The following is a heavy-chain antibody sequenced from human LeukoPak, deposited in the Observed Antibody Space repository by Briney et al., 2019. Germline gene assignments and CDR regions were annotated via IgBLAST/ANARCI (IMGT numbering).Heavy chain of an antibody. V-gene: IGHV3-30*18. CDR3: AKVGREVDY. CDR2: ISYDGSNK. J-gene: IGHJ4*02. Sequence: GGSLRLSCAASGFTFSSYGMHWVRQAPGKGLEWVAVISYDGSNKYYADSVKGRFTISRDNAKNSLYLQMNSLRAEDTALYYCAKVGREVDYWGQGTLVTVSS. CDR1: GFTFSSYG.